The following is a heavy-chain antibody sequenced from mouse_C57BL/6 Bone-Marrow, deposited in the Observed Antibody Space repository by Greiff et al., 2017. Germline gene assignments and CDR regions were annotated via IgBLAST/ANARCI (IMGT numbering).Heavy chain of an antibody. CDR3: TTPFATVVSNCAMDY. V-gene: IGHV14-4*01. D-gene: IGHD1-1*01. J-gene: IGHJ4*01. CDR2: IDPENGDT. CDR1: GFNIKDDY. Sequence: VQLQQSGAELVRPGASVKLSCTASGFNIKDDYMHWVKQRPEQGLEWIGWIDPENGDTEYDSKFQGKATITADTSSNTAYLQLRSLTSEDAAVYYCTTPFATVVSNCAMDYWGQGTSVTVSS.